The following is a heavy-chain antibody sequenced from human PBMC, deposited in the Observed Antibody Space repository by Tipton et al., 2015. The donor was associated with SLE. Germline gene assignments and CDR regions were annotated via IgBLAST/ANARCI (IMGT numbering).Heavy chain of an antibody. D-gene: IGHD6-6*01. Sequence: TLSLTCTVYGGSINSNSYYWGWIRQPPGKGLEWIGSIYYSGITYYNPSLKSRVTISVDTSKNQFSLKLSSVTAADTAVYYCARASIAAPVYYYGMDVWGQGTTVTVSS. CDR1: GGSINSNSYY. J-gene: IGHJ6*02. CDR2: IYYSGIT. CDR3: ARASIAAPVYYYGMDV. V-gene: IGHV4-39*01.